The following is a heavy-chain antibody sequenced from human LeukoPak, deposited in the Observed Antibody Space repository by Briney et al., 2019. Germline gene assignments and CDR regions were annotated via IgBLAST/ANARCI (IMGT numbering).Heavy chain of an antibody. CDR3: AKALTTNNYYYYYGMDV. J-gene: IGHJ6*02. CDR2: MSYDGSNK. V-gene: IGHV3-30*18. CDR1: GFTFSSYG. Sequence: GGSLRLSCAASGFTFSSYGMHWVRQAPGKGLEWVAAMSYDGSNKYYADSVKGRFTISRDNSKNTLYLQMNSLRAEDTAVYYCAKALTTNNYYYYYGMDVWGQGTTVTVSS. D-gene: IGHD4-11*01.